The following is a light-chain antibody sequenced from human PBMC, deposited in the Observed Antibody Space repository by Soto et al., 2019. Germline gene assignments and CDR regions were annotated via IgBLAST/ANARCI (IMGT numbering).Light chain of an antibody. CDR3: QQRGDWPPIT. Sequence: EIVLTQSPATLSLSPGERAILSCRASQSVSTFLAWFQQKPGQPPRLLIYNASNMTTGIPARFSGSGSGTDFTLTIRSLEPEDFAVYYCQQRGDWPPITFGQGTRLEIK. CDR1: QSVSTF. J-gene: IGKJ5*01. CDR2: NAS. V-gene: IGKV3-11*01.